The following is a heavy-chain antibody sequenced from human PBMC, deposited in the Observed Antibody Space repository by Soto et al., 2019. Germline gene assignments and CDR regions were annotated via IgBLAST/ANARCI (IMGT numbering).Heavy chain of an antibody. CDR3: AREGCGSLVANWFVP. J-gene: IGHJ5*02. Sequence: SETLSLTCSVSDGSISPYYWSWIRQPAGKGLEWIGRIDADGYTNYNPSLKSRVTMSVDKSKNQFSLKVTSLTAPDTAMYYCAREGCGSLVANWFVPWCRGTLVTVSS. CDR2: IDADGYT. D-gene: IGHD2-21*01. V-gene: IGHV4-4*07. CDR1: DGSISPYY.